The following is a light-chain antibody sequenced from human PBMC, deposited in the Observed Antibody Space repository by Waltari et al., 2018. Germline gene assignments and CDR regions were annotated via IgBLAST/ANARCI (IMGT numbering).Light chain of an antibody. Sequence: HSVLTQPPSASGTPGPPVTISCSGDDSHIAPNPFHSYQQVPGTAPKLLIYSNERRPSGVPDRFSGSKSGASASLAISGLQSEDEAHYYCASWDANLSGPVFGGGTKLTV. V-gene: IGLV1-44*01. CDR3: ASWDANLSGPV. CDR1: DSHIAPNP. CDR2: SNE. J-gene: IGLJ3*02.